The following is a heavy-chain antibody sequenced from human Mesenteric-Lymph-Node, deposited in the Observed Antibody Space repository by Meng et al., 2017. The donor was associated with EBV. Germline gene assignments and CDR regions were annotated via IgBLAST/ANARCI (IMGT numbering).Heavy chain of an antibody. CDR3: ASAAHYYGSGSYWGDWFDP. V-gene: IGHV4-39*07. J-gene: IGHJ5*02. Sequence: QVQPRGAGPGLVKPSGTRSLTCIVFGYSVSSITYYWGWIRQPPGKGLEWIGSFYHGGTTYYNPSLKSRVTISVDTSKNQFSLRLNSVTAADTAMYYCASAAHYYGSGSYWGDWFDPWGQGTLVTVSS. D-gene: IGHD3-10*01. CDR1: GYSVSSITYY. CDR2: FYHGGTT.